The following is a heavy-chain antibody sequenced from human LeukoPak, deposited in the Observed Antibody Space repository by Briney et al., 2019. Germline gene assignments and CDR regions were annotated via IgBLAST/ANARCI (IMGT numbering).Heavy chain of an antibody. D-gene: IGHD2-15*01. CDR2: IYTSGST. CDR3: ANLISPGWFDF. CDR1: GGSISSGSYY. Sequence: SETLSLTCTVSGGSISSGSYYWSWIRQPAGKGLEWIGRIYTSGSTYYNASLKSRLIISIDTSKSQFSLALSSVTAADTAVYYCANLISPGWFDFEGQGTLVTVTS. J-gene: IGHJ5*01. V-gene: IGHV4-61*02.